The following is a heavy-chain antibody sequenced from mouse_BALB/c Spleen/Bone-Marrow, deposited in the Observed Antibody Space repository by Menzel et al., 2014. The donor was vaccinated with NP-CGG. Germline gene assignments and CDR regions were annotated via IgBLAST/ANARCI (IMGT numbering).Heavy chain of an antibody. CDR3: ARNRGRCSFDV. CDR1: GYAFTNYL. V-gene: IGHV1-54*01. CDR2: INPGSGGT. D-gene: IGHD3-3*01. J-gene: IGHJ1*01. Sequence: QVQLKQSGAELVRPGTSVKVSCKASGYAFTNYLIEWVKQRPGQGLEWIGVINPGSGGTNYNEKFKGKATLTADKSSSTAYMSLSSLPCVSSSVFFCARNRGRCSFDVWTAATAAPVPS.